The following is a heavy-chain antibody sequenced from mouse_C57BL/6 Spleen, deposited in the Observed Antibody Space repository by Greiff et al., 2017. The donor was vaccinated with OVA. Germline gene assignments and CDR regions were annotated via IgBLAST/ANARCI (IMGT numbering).Heavy chain of an antibody. Sequence: EVQLQQSGPVLVKPGASVKMSCKASGYTFPDYYLNWVKQSHGKSLEWIGVINPYNGGTSYNQKFKGKATLTVDKSSSTAYMELNSLTAEDSAVYYCARAGSAGGVDYWGQGTTLTVSS. CDR2: INPYNGGT. J-gene: IGHJ2*01. CDR3: ARAGSAGGVDY. CDR1: GYTFPDYY. D-gene: IGHD4-1*01. V-gene: IGHV1-19*01.